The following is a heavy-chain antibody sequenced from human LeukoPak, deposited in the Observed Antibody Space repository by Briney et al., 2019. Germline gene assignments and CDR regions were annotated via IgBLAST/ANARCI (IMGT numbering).Heavy chain of an antibody. CDR3: ARGPDIVVVVAAFDY. CDR2: ISYDGSNK. CDR1: GFTVSSNY. V-gene: IGHV3-30-3*01. D-gene: IGHD2-15*01. J-gene: IGHJ4*02. Sequence: PGGSLRLSCAASGFTVSSNYMSWVRQAPGKGLEWVAVISYDGSNKYYADSVKGRFTISRDNSKNTLYLQMNSLRAEDTAVYYCARGPDIVVVVAAFDYWGQGTLVTVSS.